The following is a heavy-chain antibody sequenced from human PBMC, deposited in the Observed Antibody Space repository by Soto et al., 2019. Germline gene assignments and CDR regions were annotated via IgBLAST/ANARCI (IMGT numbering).Heavy chain of an antibody. CDR2: ISSSSSYI. J-gene: IGHJ3*02. Sequence: GGSLRLSCAASGFTFSSYSMNWVRHAPGKGLEWVSSISSSSSYIYYADSVKGRFTISRDNAKNSLYLQMNSLRAEDTAVYYCARVDDDWTDAFDIWGQGTMVTVSS. CDR3: ARVDDDWTDAFDI. CDR1: GFTFSSYS. V-gene: IGHV3-21*01. D-gene: IGHD3-9*01.